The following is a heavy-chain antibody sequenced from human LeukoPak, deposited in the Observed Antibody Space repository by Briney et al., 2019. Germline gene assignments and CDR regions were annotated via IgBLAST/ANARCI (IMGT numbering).Heavy chain of an antibody. V-gene: IGHV4-4*07. CDR3: ARDGDPRWDGIKEYYYYYSGMDV. Sequence: SETLALTCTFSGGSISSYYWSWIRQPAGKGLEWIGRIYTSGSTNYNPSLKSRVTMSVDTSKNQFSLKLSSVTAADTAVYYCARDGDPRWDGIKEYYYYYSGMDVWGQGTTVTVSS. D-gene: IGHD1-26*01. CDR1: GGSISSYY. J-gene: IGHJ6*02. CDR2: IYTSGST.